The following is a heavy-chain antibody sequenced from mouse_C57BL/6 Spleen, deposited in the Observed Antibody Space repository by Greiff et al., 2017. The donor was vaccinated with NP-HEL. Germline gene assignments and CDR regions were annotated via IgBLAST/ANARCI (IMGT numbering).Heavy chain of an antibody. J-gene: IGHJ3*01. Sequence: EVQGVESGGGLVKPGGSLKLSCAASGFTFSDYGMHWVRQAPEKGLEWVAYISSGSSTIYYADTVKGRFTISRDNAKNTLFLQMTSLRSEDTAMYYCARGRPQAKLAYWGQGTLVTVSA. CDR2: ISSGSSTI. D-gene: IGHD3-2*02. CDR3: ARGRPQAKLAY. V-gene: IGHV5-17*01. CDR1: GFTFSDYG.